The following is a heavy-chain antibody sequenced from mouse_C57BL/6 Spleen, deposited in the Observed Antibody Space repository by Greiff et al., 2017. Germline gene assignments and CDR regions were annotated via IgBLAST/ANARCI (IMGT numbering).Heavy chain of an antibody. Sequence: QVQLQQSGAELVRPGTSVKVSCKASGYAFTNYLIEWVKQRPGQGLEWIGVINPGSGGTNYNEKFKGKATLTADKSSSTAYMQLSSLTSEDSAVYYCAPYDYDGAWFAYWGQGTLVTVSA. CDR1: GYAFTNYL. CDR3: APYDYDGAWFAY. J-gene: IGHJ3*01. V-gene: IGHV1-54*01. CDR2: INPGSGGT. D-gene: IGHD2-4*01.